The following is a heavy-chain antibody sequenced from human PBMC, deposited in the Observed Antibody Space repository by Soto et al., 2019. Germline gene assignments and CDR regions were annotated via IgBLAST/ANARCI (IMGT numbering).Heavy chain of an antibody. CDR3: ASPDINWTHGAYYGMDV. V-gene: IGHV1-69*13. J-gene: IGHJ6*02. CDR2: GIPIFGTA. D-gene: IGHD1-1*01. CDR1: GGTVSSYA. Sequence: ASVKVSCKASGGTVSSYAISGVRQAPGQGLEWMGGGIPIFGTANYAQKFQGRGTITADESTSTAYMELSSLRSEDTAVYYCASPDINWTHGAYYGMDVWGQGTTVTVSS.